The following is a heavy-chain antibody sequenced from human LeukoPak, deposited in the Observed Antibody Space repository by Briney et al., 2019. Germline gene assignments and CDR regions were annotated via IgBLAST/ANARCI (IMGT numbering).Heavy chain of an antibody. CDR3: AKDYDSSGYYCAFDI. J-gene: IGHJ3*02. CDR1: GGSISSSNW. CDR2: IYHSGST. V-gene: IGHV4-4*02. Sequence: SGTLSLTCAVSGGSISSSNWWSWVRQPPGKGLEWIGEIYHSGSTNYNPSLKGRVTISVDKSKNQFSLKLSSVTAEDTAVYYCAKDYDSSGYYCAFDIWGQGTMVTVSS. D-gene: IGHD3-22*01.